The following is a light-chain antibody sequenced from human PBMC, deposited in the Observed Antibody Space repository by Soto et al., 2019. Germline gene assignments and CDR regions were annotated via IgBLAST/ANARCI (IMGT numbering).Light chain of an antibody. J-gene: IGLJ3*02. CDR3: QVRDSSNDYLV. V-gene: IGLV3-21*02. CDR2: DDT. CDR1: NIGNKS. Sequence: SYELTQPPSVSVAPGQTARITCAGHNIGNKSVHWYQQRPGQAPVVVVYDDTDRPSGIPERFSGSNSGNTATLTISRVEAGDGADYYCQVRDSSNDYLVFGGGTKLTVL.